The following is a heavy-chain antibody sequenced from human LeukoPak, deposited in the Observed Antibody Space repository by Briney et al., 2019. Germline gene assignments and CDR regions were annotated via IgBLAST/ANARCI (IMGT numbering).Heavy chain of an antibody. CDR2: ISYDGSNK. CDR3: ARGGYSYGFDY. CDR1: GFTFSSYG. V-gene: IGHV3-30*03. J-gene: IGHJ4*02. Sequence: GGSLRLSCAASGFTFSSYGMHWVRQAPGKGLEWVAVISYDGSNKYYADSVKGRFTISRDNSKNTLYLQMNSLRAEDTAVYYCARGGYSYGFDYWGQGTLVTVSS. D-gene: IGHD5-18*01.